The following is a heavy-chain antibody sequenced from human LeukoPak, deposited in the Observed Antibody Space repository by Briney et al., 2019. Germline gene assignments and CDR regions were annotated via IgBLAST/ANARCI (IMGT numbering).Heavy chain of an antibody. Sequence: ASVKVSCKASGYTFTSYYMHWVRQAPGQGLEWMGIINPSGGSTSYAQKSQGRVTMTRDMSTSTVYMELSSLRSEDTAVYYCARSIVGALYYFDYWGQGTLVTVSS. CDR1: GYTFTSYY. CDR3: ARSIVGALYYFDY. J-gene: IGHJ4*02. V-gene: IGHV1-46*01. D-gene: IGHD1-26*01. CDR2: INPSGGST.